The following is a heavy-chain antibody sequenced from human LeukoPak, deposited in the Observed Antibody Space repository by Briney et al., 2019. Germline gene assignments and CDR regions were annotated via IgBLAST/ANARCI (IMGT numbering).Heavy chain of an antibody. D-gene: IGHD3-10*01. CDR3: ARVRMVRGAQAFDY. J-gene: IGHJ4*02. Sequence: ASVKVSCKSSGYTFTGYYMHWVREAPGQGLEWMGWINPNSGGTNYAQKFQGRVTMTRDTSISTAYMELSRLRSDDTAVYYCARVRMVRGAQAFDYWGQGTLVTVSS. CDR1: GYTFTGYY. V-gene: IGHV1-2*02. CDR2: INPNSGGT.